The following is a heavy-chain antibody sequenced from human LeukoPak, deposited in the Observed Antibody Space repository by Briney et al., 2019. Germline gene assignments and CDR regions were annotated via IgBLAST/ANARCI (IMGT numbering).Heavy chain of an antibody. Sequence: GGSLRLSCAAPGFTFSDYYMNWIRQAPGKGLEWVSYIATSGATTWYADSVRGRFTISRDDAKNSLYLQMNSLRAEDTAMYYCARVTTGAAEWGQGTLVTVSS. J-gene: IGHJ4*02. D-gene: IGHD1-1*01. V-gene: IGHV3-11*01. CDR1: GFTFSDYY. CDR2: IATSGATT. CDR3: ARVTTGAAE.